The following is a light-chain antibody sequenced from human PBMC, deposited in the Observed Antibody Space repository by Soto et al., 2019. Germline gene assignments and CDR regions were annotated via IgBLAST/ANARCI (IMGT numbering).Light chain of an antibody. CDR2: DVS. CDR1: SSDVGGYNY. Sequence: QSALTQPRSVSGSPGQSVTISCTGTSSDVGGYNYVSWYQQHPGKAPKLMIYDVSKRPSGVPDRFSGSKSGNTASLTISGXQAEDEADYYCCSYAGSYTSYVFGTGTKVTVL. J-gene: IGLJ1*01. V-gene: IGLV2-11*01. CDR3: CSYAGSYTSYV.